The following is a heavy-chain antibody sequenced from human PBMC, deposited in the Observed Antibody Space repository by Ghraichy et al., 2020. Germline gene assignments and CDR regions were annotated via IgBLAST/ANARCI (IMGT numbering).Heavy chain of an antibody. CDR1: GGSISSYY. CDR3: ARSYYDSSGYYLGFDY. D-gene: IGHD3-22*01. CDR2: IYYSGST. V-gene: IGHV4-59*01. J-gene: IGHJ4*02. Sequence: SETMSLTCTVSGGSISSYYWSWIRQPPGKGLEWIGYIYYSGSTNYNPSLKSRVTISVDTSKNQFSLKLSSVTAADTAVYYCARSYYDSSGYYLGFDYWGQGTLVTVSS.